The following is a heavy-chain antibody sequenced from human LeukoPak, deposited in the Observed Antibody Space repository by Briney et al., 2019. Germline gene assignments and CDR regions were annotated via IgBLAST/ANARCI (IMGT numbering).Heavy chain of an antibody. V-gene: IGHV4-59*08. CDR3: ATSSIAAAGINY. D-gene: IGHD6-13*01. J-gene: IGHJ4*02. CDR2: IYYSGST. Sequence: PSETLSLTCAVYGGSISSYYWSWIRQPPGKGLEWIGYIYYSGSTNYNPSLKSRVTISVDTSKNQFSLKLSSVTAADTAVYYCATSSIAAAGINYWGQGTLVTVSS. CDR1: GGSISSYY.